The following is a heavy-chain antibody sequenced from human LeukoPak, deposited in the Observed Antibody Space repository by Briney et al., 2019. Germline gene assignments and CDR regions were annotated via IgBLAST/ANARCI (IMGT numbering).Heavy chain of an antibody. CDR1: GYTFTSYD. J-gene: IGHJ4*02. Sequence: ASVTVSCKASGYTFTSYDINWVRQATGQGLEWMGWMNPNSGNTGYAQKFQGRVTMTRNTSISTAYMELSSLRSEDTAVYYCARGFTGYSSSWYGLDWGQGTLVTVSS. CDR3: ARGFTGYSSSWYGLD. D-gene: IGHD6-13*01. V-gene: IGHV1-8*01. CDR2: MNPNSGNT.